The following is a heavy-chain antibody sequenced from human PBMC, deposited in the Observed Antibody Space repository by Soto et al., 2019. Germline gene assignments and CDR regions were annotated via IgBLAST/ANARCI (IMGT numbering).Heavy chain of an antibody. CDR1: GFTFSSHA. CDR3: AKRFTLFGEVKLSPDFDY. J-gene: IGHJ4*02. V-gene: IGHV3-23*01. CDR2: ISYSGTTT. D-gene: IGHD3-3*01. Sequence: EVQLLESGGGLVQPAGSLRLSCAASGFTFSSHAMSWVRQAPGKGLEWVSAISYSGTTTYYAESVKGGFTIARDNSKNTLYLQMNSLRVEDTAIYYCAKRFTLFGEVKLSPDFDYWGQGTLVTVSS.